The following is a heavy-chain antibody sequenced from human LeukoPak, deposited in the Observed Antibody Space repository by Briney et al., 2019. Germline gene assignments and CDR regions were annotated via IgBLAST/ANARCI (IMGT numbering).Heavy chain of an antibody. J-gene: IGHJ4*02. CDR1: GFTFSSYW. CDR2: IKPDGSEK. Sequence: GGSLRLSCAASGFTFSSYWMSWVRQAPGKGLEWVANIKPDGSEKYYVDSVKGRFTISRDNAKNSLYLQMNSLRAEDTAVYYCARDRGGEYGDFPYYFDYWGQGTLVTVSS. V-gene: IGHV3-7*01. D-gene: IGHD4-17*01. CDR3: ARDRGGEYGDFPYYFDY.